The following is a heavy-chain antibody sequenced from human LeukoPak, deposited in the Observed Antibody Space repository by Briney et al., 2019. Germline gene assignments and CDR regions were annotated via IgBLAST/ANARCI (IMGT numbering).Heavy chain of an antibody. V-gene: IGHV3-49*04. Sequence: GGSLRLSCTASGFTFGDYAMSWVRQAPGEGLEWVGFIRSKAYGGTTEYAASVKGRFTISRDDSKSIAYLQMNSLKTEDTAVYYCIGSFGELTFFDYWGQGTLVTVSS. D-gene: IGHD3-10*01. CDR1: GFTFGDYA. J-gene: IGHJ4*02. CDR2: IRSKAYGGTT. CDR3: IGSFGELTFFDY.